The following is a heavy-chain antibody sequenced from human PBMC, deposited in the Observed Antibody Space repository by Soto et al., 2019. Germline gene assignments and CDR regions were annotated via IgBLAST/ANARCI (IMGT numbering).Heavy chain of an antibody. D-gene: IGHD3-10*01. CDR1: GGSFSGYY. Sequence: SETLSLTCAVYGGSFSGYYWTWIRQPPGTGLEWIGIVHYTGQTYYNPSLKSRVTVSVDTSQNQFSLRLTSVTAADTSVYYCARLPDVMVREFYFDSWGQGTLVTVSS. J-gene: IGHJ4*02. CDR3: ARLPDVMVREFYFDS. V-gene: IGHV4-34*01. CDR2: VHYTGQT.